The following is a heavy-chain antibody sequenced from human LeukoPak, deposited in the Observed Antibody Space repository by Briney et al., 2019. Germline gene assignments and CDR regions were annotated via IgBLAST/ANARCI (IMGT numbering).Heavy chain of an antibody. D-gene: IGHD1-26*01. CDR1: GGSFSGYY. CDR3: ARDQGSGSYFDY. CDR2: INHSGST. V-gene: IGHV4-34*01. Sequence: KPSETLSLTCAVYGGSFSGYYWSWIRQPPGKGLEWIGEINHSGSTNYNPSLKSRVTISVDTSKNQFSLKLSSVTAADTAVYYCARDQGSGSYFDYWGQGTLVTVSS. J-gene: IGHJ4*02.